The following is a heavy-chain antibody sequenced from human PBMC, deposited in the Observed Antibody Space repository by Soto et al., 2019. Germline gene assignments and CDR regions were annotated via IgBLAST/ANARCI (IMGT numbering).Heavy chain of an antibody. D-gene: IGHD1-26*01. Sequence: EVQLLESGGGLVQPGGSLRLSCAASGFTFSSYAMRWVRQAPGKGLEWVSAISGSGDSTHYADSVKGRFTVSRDTSKNTLYLQMNSLRAEDTAVYYCARRGSGSYYDYWGQGTLVTVSS. CDR3: ARRGSGSYYDY. CDR1: GFTFSSYA. CDR2: ISGSGDST. V-gene: IGHV3-23*01. J-gene: IGHJ4*02.